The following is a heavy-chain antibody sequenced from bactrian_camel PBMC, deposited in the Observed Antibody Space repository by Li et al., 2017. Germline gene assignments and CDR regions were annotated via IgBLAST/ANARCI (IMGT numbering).Heavy chain of an antibody. J-gene: IGHJ4*01. CDR1: GYSSSSYC. CDR3: ADGVSSLLPST. V-gene: IGHV3S6*01. CDR2: IIRDGRTT. Sequence: HVQLVESGGGSVQPGGSLKLSCTISGYSSSSYCMGWVRQAPGKGLEWVSSIIRDGRTTYYAETVKGRFTISRDVAKNTVYLQMNSLKSEDTALYYCADGVSSLLPSTWGQGTQVTVS. D-gene: IGHD1*01.